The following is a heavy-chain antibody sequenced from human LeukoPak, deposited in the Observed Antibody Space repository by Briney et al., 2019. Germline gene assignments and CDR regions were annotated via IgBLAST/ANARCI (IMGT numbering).Heavy chain of an antibody. V-gene: IGHV3-23*01. J-gene: IGHJ6*02. CDR2: ISGSGSTT. CDR3: AKGLHYGRDYYYYGLDV. CDR1: GFTFSGYA. Sequence: GGSLRLSCAASGFTFSGYAMSWVRQAPGKGLEWVSTISGSGSTTNYADSVKGRFTISRDNSKTTLHLQMNSLRAEDTAVYYCAKGLHYGRDYYYYGLDVWGQGTTVTVSS. D-gene: IGHD3-10*01.